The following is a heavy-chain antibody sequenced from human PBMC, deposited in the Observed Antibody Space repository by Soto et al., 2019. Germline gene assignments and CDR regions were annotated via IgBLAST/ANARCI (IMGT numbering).Heavy chain of an antibody. CDR1: GGSFSGYY. V-gene: IGHV4-34*01. J-gene: IGHJ5*02. D-gene: IGHD2-15*01. Sequence: PSDTLSLTCAVYGGSFSGYYWSWIRQPPGKGLEWIGEINHSGSTNYNPSLKSRVTISVDTSKNQFSLKLSSVTAADTAVYYCAGTDIVVVVAATPPWFDPWGQGTLVTVSS. CDR2: INHSGST. CDR3: AGTDIVVVVAATPPWFDP.